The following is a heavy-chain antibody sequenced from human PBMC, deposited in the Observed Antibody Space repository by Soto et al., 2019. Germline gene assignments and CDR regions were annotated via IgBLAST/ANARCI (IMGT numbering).Heavy chain of an antibody. V-gene: IGHV3-33*01. D-gene: IGHD3-9*01. CDR1: GFTFSTYG. J-gene: IGHJ4*02. CDR3: VRVFDTSYFDL. CDR2: IWSDGSNK. Sequence: QVQLVESGGGVVQPGRSLRLSCAASGFTFSTYGMHWVRQAPGTGLEWVALIWSDGSNKYYADSVKGRFTISRDNSKKTLYLQMNILRAEETAVYYCVRVFDTSYFDLWGQGNMVTVSS.